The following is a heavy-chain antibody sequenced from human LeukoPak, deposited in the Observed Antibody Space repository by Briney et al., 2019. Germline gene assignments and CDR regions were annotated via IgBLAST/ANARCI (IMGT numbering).Heavy chain of an antibody. CDR3: AKDFSKGIAAASGFDY. Sequence: PGGSLRLSCAASGFIFSSYWVTWVRQAPGKGLEWVANMYQDGSEKYYVDSVKGRFTISRDNAKNSLYLQMNSLRAEDTAVYYCAKDFSKGIAAASGFDYWGQGTLVTVSS. J-gene: IGHJ4*02. CDR1: GFIFSSYW. D-gene: IGHD6-13*01. CDR2: MYQDGSEK. V-gene: IGHV3-7*01.